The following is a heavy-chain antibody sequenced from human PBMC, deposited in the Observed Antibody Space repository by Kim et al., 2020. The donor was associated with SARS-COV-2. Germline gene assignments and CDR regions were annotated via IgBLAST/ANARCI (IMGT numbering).Heavy chain of an antibody. CDR3: ARSLYYYYDSSALDY. D-gene: IGHD3-22*01. V-gene: IGHV3-74*01. CDR2: INSDGSST. CDR1: GFTFSSYW. Sequence: GGSLRLSCAASGFTFSSYWMHWVRQAPGKGLVWVSRINSDGSSTSYADSVKGRFTISRDNAKNTLYLQMNSLRAEDTAVYYCARSLYYYYDSSALDYWGHGTLVTVSS. J-gene: IGHJ4*01.